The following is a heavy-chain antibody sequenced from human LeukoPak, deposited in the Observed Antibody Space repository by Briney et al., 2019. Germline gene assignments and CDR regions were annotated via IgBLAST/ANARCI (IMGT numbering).Heavy chain of an antibody. CDR3: ARPQESYYYYMDV. J-gene: IGHJ6*03. CDR1: GFTFSSYE. V-gene: IGHV3-48*03. Sequence: PGGSLRLSCAASGFTFSSYEMNWVRQAPGKGLEWVSYISSGGNTIYYADSVKGRFTISRDNAKNSLYLQMNSLRAEDTAVYYCARPQESYYYYMDVWGKGTTVTVSS. CDR2: ISSGGNTI.